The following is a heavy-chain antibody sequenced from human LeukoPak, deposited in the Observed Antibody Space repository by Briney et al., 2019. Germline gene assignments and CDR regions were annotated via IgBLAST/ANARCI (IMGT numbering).Heavy chain of an antibody. Sequence: GGSLRLSCAASGFTVSSNYMSWVRRAPGKGLEWVSVIYSGGSTYYADSVKGRFTISRDNSKNTLYLQMNSLRAEDTAVYYCARDLYYYDSSGRHTLFDYWGQGTLVTVSS. D-gene: IGHD3-22*01. CDR3: ARDLYYYDSSGRHTLFDY. CDR1: GFTVSSNY. CDR2: IYSGGST. J-gene: IGHJ4*02. V-gene: IGHV3-66*02.